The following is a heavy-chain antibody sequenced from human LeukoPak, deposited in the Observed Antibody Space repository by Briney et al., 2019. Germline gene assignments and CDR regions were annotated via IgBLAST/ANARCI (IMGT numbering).Heavy chain of an antibody. J-gene: IGHJ4*02. D-gene: IGHD3-3*01. Sequence: GGSLRLSCAASGFTFSSFPMSWVRQAPGKGLEWVSSISRSDDSSYYADSVKGRFTISRDNSKNTLYLQMNNLRADDMAVYFCAKSARITIFGRIRDWGQGTLVTVSS. V-gene: IGHV3-23*01. CDR2: ISRSDDSS. CDR1: GFTFSSFP. CDR3: AKSARITIFGRIRD.